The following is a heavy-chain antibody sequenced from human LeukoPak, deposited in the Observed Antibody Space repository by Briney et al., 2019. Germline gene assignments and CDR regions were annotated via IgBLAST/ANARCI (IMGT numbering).Heavy chain of an antibody. J-gene: IGHJ4*01. D-gene: IGHD6-19*01. Sequence: SETLSLTCTVSGDSISSGSYYWGWIRQSPGKDLEWIGSIYYSGSTHYNPSLKSRVTISVDTSKTQFSLKLSSVTAADTAVYYCARNSSGWSFDYWGQGTLVTVSS. CDR2: IYYSGST. V-gene: IGHV4-39*01. CDR1: GDSISSGSYY. CDR3: ARNSSGWSFDY.